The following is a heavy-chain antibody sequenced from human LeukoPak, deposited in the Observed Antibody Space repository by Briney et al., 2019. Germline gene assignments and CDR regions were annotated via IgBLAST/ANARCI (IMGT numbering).Heavy chain of an antibody. V-gene: IGHV1-18*01. Sequence: GASVKVSCKASGYTFTSYGISWVRQAPGQGLEWMGWISGYNGYTHYANNHQGRVTMTTDTSTSTAYMELTRLRSDDTAVYYCARGGRGWYGVGLDPWGLGTLVTVSS. J-gene: IGHJ5*02. CDR1: GYTFTSYG. D-gene: IGHD6-19*01. CDR3: ARGGRGWYGVGLDP. CDR2: ISGYNGYT.